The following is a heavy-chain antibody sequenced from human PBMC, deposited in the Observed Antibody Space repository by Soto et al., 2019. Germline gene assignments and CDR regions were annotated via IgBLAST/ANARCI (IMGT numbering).Heavy chain of an antibody. J-gene: IGHJ4*02. CDR1: GITFSTYA. CDR3: AKSFSSNWYDYFDY. Sequence: EVQLLESGGGLVQPGGSLRLSCAASGITFSTYAMSWVRQAPGKGLEWVPAISGSGGSTYYADSVKGRFTISRDKSKNTLYLQMNRLRAEDTALYYCAKSFSSNWYDYFDYWGQGSLVTVSS. V-gene: IGHV3-23*01. D-gene: IGHD6-13*01. CDR2: ISGSGGST.